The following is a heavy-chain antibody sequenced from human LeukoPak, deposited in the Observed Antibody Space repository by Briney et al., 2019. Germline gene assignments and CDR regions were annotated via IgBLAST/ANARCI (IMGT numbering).Heavy chain of an antibody. CDR2: MNPNSGNT. Sequence: ASVKVSCKASGYTFTSYDINWVRQATGQGLEWMGWMNPNSGNTGYVQKFQGRVTMTRNTSISTAYMELSSLRSEDTAVYYCARSLPYYDFWSGKIGYYYYGMDVWGQGTTVTVSS. V-gene: IGHV1-8*01. CDR3: ARSLPYYDFWSGKIGYYYYGMDV. J-gene: IGHJ6*02. CDR1: GYTFTSYD. D-gene: IGHD3-3*01.